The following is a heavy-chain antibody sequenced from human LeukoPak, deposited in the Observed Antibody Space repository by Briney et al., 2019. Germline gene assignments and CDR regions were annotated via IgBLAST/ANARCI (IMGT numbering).Heavy chain of an antibody. CDR2: TSGSGGST. J-gene: IGHJ4*02. D-gene: IGHD3-22*01. CDR1: GFTFSSYA. CDR3: ATRGEYYYDSSGYYLPYFDY. V-gene: IGHV3-23*01. Sequence: GGSLRLSCAASGFTFSSYAMSWVRQAPGKGLEWVSATSGSGGSTYYADSVKGRFTISRDNSKNTLYLQMNSLRAEDTAVYYCATRGEYYYDSSGYYLPYFDYWGQGTLVTVSS.